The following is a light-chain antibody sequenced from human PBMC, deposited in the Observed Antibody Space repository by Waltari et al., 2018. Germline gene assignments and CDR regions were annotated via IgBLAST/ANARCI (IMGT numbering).Light chain of an antibody. CDR3: LLSYSGAVV. V-gene: IGLV7-46*01. Sequence: QAVVTQQPSLTVYPAGTVTLTSCTSIGAVTTGHYPYWFQQKPGQAPRTLIYDTSKKHPWPPARFSGSLLGGKAALTLAGAQPEDEDEYYCLLSYSGAVVFSGGTKLTVL. CDR2: DTS. J-gene: IGLJ3*02. CDR1: IGAVTTGHY.